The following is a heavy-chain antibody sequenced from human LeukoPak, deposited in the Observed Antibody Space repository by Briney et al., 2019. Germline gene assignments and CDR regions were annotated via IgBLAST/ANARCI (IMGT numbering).Heavy chain of an antibody. CDR3: ARDRRSGPSYFDH. V-gene: IGHV1-18*01. Sequence: ASVKVSCKASGYTFTSYGISWVRQVPGQGPEWMGWISAYNGATNYAQKFQGRVTMTTDTSTSTAYMELRSLRSDDTAVYYCARDRRSGPSYFDHWGQGTLVTVSS. D-gene: IGHD6-25*01. CDR2: ISAYNGAT. J-gene: IGHJ4*02. CDR1: GYTFTSYG.